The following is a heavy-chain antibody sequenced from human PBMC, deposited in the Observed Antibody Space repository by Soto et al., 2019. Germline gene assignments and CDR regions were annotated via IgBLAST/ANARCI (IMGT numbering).Heavy chain of an antibody. V-gene: IGHV1-69*08. Sequence: QVQLVQSGAEVKKPGSSVKVSCKASGGTFSSYIISWVRQAPGQGLEWMGRIIPILGIANYAQKFQGRVTITADKSTSTAYMELSSLRSEDTAVYYCAREVYYYDSSGYYYFDYWGQGTLVTVSS. D-gene: IGHD3-22*01. CDR1: GGTFSSYI. J-gene: IGHJ4*02. CDR2: IIPILGIA. CDR3: AREVYYYDSSGYYYFDY.